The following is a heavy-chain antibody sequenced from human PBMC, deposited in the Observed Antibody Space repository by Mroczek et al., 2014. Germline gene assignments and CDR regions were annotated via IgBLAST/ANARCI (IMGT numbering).Heavy chain of an antibody. D-gene: IGHD4-17*01. J-gene: IGHJ4*02. V-gene: IGHV3-30-3*01. Sequence: QVQLVQSGGGVVQPGRSLRLSCAASGFTFSSYAMHWVRQAPGKGLEWVAVISYDGSNKYYADSVKGRFTISRDNSKNTLYLQMNSLRAEDTAVYYCARGTTVTKGSFDYWGQGTLVTVSS. CDR2: ISYDGSNK. CDR3: ARGTTVTKGSFDY. CDR1: GFTFSSYA.